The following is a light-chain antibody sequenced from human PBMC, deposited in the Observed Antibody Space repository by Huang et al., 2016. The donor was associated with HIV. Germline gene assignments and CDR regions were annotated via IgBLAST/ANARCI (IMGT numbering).Light chain of an antibody. V-gene: IGKV1-5*03. CDR2: KTS. CDR1: QNILNW. J-gene: IGKJ2*01. CDR3: QQYNSHPYT. Sequence: DIQMTQSPSTLSASVGDRVTITCRASQNILNWLAWYQQKPGRAPSLVIYKTSTLQEGVPSRFSGRGSGTEFTRTISSLQPDDFATYYCQQYNSHPYTFGQGTKLDIK.